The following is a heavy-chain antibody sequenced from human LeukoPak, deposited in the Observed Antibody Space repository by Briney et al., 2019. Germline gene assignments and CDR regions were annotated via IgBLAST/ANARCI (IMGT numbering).Heavy chain of an antibody. CDR3: AKAVAATGHYYFGMDV. J-gene: IGHJ6*02. V-gene: IGHV3-33*06. Sequence: GRFTISRDNSKSTLYLQMNSLRAEDTAVYYCAKAVAATGHYYFGMDVWGQGTTVTVSS. D-gene: IGHD6-19*01.